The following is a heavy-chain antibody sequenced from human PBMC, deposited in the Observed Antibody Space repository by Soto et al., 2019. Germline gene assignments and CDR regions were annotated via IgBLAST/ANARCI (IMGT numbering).Heavy chain of an antibody. V-gene: IGHV4-59*01. D-gene: IGHD2-8*01. CDR2: IYYSGGT. CDR3: ARGSPTLGYCSNGVCTYFDS. CDR1: GGSIGSYY. J-gene: IGHJ4*02. Sequence: SETLSLTCSVSGGSIGSYYWSWIRQPPGKGLEWIGYIYYSGGTNNNPSLRSRVTISIDTSKNQFPLKLSSVTAADTAVYYCARGSPTLGYCSNGVCTYFDSWGQGTLVTVSS.